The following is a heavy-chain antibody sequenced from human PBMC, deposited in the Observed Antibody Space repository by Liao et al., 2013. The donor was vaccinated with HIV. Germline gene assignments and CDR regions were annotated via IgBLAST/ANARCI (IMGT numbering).Heavy chain of an antibody. D-gene: IGHD3-16*01. J-gene: IGHJ3*02. CDR3: ARGATFNGFDI. CDR1: GGSISSSNYY. V-gene: IGHV4-39*07. CDR2: MYYSGGT. Sequence: QLQLQESGPGLVAPSETLSLTCSVSGGSISSSNYYWGWIRQPPGKGLEWIGSMYYSGGTYDNPSLKSRVSISVDRSKNHFSLRLSSVTAADTAVYYCARGATFNGFDIWGQGTMVTVSS.